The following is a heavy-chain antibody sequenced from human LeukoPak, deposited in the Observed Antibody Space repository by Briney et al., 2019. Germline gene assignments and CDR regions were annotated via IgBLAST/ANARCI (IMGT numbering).Heavy chain of an antibody. J-gene: IGHJ4*02. D-gene: IGHD4-11*01. CDR2: ISFHGGEK. CDR3: AEEYEGDYTYYFDY. V-gene: IGHV3-30*18. CDR1: GFTFSSYG. Sequence: PGGSLRLSCAASGFTFSSYGMHWVRQAPGKGLEWVAVISFHGGEKYYADSVRGRFTISRDNSKNTLYLQMDSLRAEDTAVYYCAEEYEGDYTYYFDYWGQGTLVTVSS.